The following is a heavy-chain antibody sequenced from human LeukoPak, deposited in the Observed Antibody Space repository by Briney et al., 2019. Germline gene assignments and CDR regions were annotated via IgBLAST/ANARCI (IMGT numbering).Heavy chain of an antibody. CDR1: GGSTSSYY. D-gene: IGHD6-13*01. V-gene: IGHV4-59*13. Sequence: SETLSLTCTVSGGSTSSYYWSWIRQPPGKGLEWIGYIYYRGSTNYNPSLKSRVSISLDTSKNQFSLKLTSMTAADTAVYYCARDRWFDCWGQGALVTVSS. CDR2: IYYRGST. J-gene: IGHJ4*02. CDR3: ARDRWFDC.